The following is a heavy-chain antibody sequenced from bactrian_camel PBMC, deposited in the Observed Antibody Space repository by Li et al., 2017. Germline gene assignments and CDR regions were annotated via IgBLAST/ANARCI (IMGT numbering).Heavy chain of an antibody. D-gene: IGHD3*01. J-gene: IGHJ4*01. CDR3: AAGSSRGVPFRERGYPY. CDR2: IDNDGTT. CDR1: GYAVRSDC. Sequence: QVQLVESGGGSAQAGGSLRLSCVASGYAVRSDCVAWFRQAPGKEREGVAAIDNDGTTSYSDSVKGRFTISKDNAKNTLYLEMNSLKPEDTAMYYCAAGSSRGVPFRERGYPYRGQGTQVTVS. V-gene: IGHV3S26*01.